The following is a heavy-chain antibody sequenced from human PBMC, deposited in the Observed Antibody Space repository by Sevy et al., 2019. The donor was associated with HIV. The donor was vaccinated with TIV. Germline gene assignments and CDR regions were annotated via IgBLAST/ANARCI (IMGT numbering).Heavy chain of an antibody. Sequence: GGSLRLSCAASGFTFSGSAIHWVRQASGKGLEWVGRIRSKSNSHATAYAASVKGRFTISRDDSRNTAYLQMNSLKTEDTAVYYCTRTRLSMVSGIIMAHYFDYWGPGTLVTVSS. CDR3: TRTRLSMVSGIIMAHYFDY. D-gene: IGHD3-10*01. CDR2: IRSKSNSHAT. J-gene: IGHJ4*02. V-gene: IGHV3-73*01. CDR1: GFTFSGSA.